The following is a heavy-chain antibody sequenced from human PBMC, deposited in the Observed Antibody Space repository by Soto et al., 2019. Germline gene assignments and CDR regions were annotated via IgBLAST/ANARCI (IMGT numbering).Heavy chain of an antibody. D-gene: IGHD5-12*01. CDR2: IYYSGST. J-gene: IGHJ6*02. CDR3: ARAYGGFDNGLDV. CDR1: GDSVRSYY. Sequence: QVQLQESGPGLVKPSETLSLTCTVSGDSVRSYYWTWIGQPPGKGLELIGYIYYSGSTRYNPSLKSRITNSVVMSTNQFPLKLSSVIAADTAVYYCARAYGGFDNGLDVWGQGTAVTVSS. V-gene: IGHV4-59*02.